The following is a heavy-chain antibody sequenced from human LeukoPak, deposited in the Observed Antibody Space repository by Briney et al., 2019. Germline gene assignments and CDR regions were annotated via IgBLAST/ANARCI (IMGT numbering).Heavy chain of an antibody. D-gene: IGHD4-23*01. V-gene: IGHV1-2*07. CDR1: GYTFTGFY. CDR3: ARDNSVEDTAWWFDP. CDR2: MNPNSGGT. J-gene: IGHJ5*02. Sequence: ASVKVSCKASGYTFTGFYMHWVRQAPGQGLGWMGWMNPNSGGTNYAHKFQGRVTMTRDTSISTAYMELSRLRSDDTAVYYCARDNSVEDTAWWFDPWGQGTLVTVSS.